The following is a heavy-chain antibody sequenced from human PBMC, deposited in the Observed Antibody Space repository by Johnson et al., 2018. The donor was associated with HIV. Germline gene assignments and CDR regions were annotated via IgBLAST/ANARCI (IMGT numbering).Heavy chain of an antibody. J-gene: IGHJ3*02. CDR3: ARVSSSVTTARYGAFDM. V-gene: IGHV3-30-3*01. CDR2: ISYDGNNK. D-gene: IGHD4-17*01. CDR1: GFTFSSYA. Sequence: QVQLVESGGGVVQPGRSLRLSCAASGFTFSSYAMHWVRQAPGKGLEWVAVISYDGNNKYYADSVKGRFTISRDNSKNTLYLQINSLRAEDTAVYYCARVSSSVTTARYGAFDMWGQGTMVTVSS.